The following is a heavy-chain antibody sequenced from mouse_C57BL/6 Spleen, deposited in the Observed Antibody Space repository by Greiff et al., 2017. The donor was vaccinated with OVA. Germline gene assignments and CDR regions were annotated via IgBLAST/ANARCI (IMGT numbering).Heavy chain of an antibody. CDR1: GFTFTDYY. CDR2: IRNKANGYTT. J-gene: IGHJ2*01. D-gene: IGHD2-3*01. Sequence: EVQVVESGGGLVQPGGSLSLSCAASGFTFTDYYMSWVRQPPGKALEWLGFIRNKANGYTTEYSASVKGRFTISRDNSQSILYLQMNALRAEDSATYYCARYSGYYHFDYWGQGTTLTVSS. V-gene: IGHV7-3*01. CDR3: ARYSGYYHFDY.